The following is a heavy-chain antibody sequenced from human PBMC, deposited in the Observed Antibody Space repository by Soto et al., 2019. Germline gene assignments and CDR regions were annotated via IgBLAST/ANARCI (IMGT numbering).Heavy chain of an antibody. CDR3: SCAIDVAAAAPSDY. D-gene: IGHD6-13*01. V-gene: IGHV4-31*08. Sequence: QVQLQESGPGLVKPSQTLSLTCTVSGGSISSGGYYWSWIRQHPGKGLEWIGYIYYSGSTYYNPSPTLRGPITVDTAKYQFSLKLSSVTAADTAVYYYSCAIDVAAAAPSDYWGQGTLVTVSS. J-gene: IGHJ4*02. CDR1: GGSISSGGYY. CDR2: IYYSGST.